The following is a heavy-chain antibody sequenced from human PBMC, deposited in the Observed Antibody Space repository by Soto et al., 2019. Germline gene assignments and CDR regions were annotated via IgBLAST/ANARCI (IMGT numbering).Heavy chain of an antibody. CDR2: VHYSGST. CDR3: AAGEARSRYFAPYDLDV. J-gene: IGHJ6*02. V-gene: IGHV4-59*01. Sequence: SETLSLTCAVSGGSMRNYFWTWIRQPPGKGLEWIGYVHYSGSTTFFPSYYPPLISRVTISEDTSQNQFSLQLLSVTTADTAVYFCAAGEARSRYFAPYDLDVWGQGTMVTVSS. CDR1: GGSMRNYF. D-gene: IGHD1-20*01.